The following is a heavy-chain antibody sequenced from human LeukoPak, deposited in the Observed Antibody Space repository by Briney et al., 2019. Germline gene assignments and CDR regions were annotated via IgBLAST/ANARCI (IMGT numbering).Heavy chain of an antibody. CDR3: ATDVRSSPLGF. CDR1: GFTFSSYA. D-gene: IGHD6-19*01. CDR2: ISGSGGTA. V-gene: IGHV3-23*01. J-gene: IGHJ4*01. Sequence: GGSLRLSCAAYGFTFSSYAMSWVRQAPGKGLEWVSAISGSGGTAYYADSVKGRFTISRDSSNNTLFLQMTNLRAEDSGLYYCATDVRSSPLGFWGHGTLVTVSS.